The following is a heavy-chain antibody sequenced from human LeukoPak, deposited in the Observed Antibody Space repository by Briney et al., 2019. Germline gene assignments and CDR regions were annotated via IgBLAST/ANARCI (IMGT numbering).Heavy chain of an antibody. D-gene: IGHD1-26*01. Sequence: GGSLRLSCAASGFTFSSYWMHWVRQAPGKGLVWVSRINSDGSSTSHADSVKGRFTISRDNAKNTLYLQMNSLRAEDTAVYYCARARAGGSYTWFDPWGQGALVTVSS. CDR1: GFTFSSYW. CDR2: INSDGSST. V-gene: IGHV3-74*01. CDR3: ARARAGGSYTWFDP. J-gene: IGHJ5*02.